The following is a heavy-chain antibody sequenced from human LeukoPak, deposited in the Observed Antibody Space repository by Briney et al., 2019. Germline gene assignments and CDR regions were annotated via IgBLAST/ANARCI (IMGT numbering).Heavy chain of an antibody. J-gene: IGHJ4*02. D-gene: IGHD3-16*01. CDR2: IYTSGST. Sequence: SQTLSLTCTVSGGSISSGSYYWSWIRQPAGKGLEWIGRIYTSGSTNYNPSLKSRVTISADTSKNQFSLKLSSVTAADTAVYYCARDTASRTGGIDYWGQGTLVTVSS. CDR1: GGSISSGSYY. CDR3: ARDTASRTGGIDY. V-gene: IGHV4-61*02.